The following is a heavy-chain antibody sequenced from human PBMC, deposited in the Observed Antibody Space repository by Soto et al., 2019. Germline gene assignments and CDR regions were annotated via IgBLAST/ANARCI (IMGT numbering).Heavy chain of an antibody. D-gene: IGHD4-17*01. CDR2: IIPIFGTA. Sequence: QVQLVQSGAEVKKPGSSVKVSCKASGGTFSSYAISWVRQAPGQGLEWMGGIIPIFGTANYAQKFQGRVTMTADETTSTDYMELSSLRSEGTAVYYCARASDYGYYYYGMDVWGQGTTVTVSS. V-gene: IGHV1-69*01. CDR1: GGTFSSYA. CDR3: ARASDYGYYYYGMDV. J-gene: IGHJ6*02.